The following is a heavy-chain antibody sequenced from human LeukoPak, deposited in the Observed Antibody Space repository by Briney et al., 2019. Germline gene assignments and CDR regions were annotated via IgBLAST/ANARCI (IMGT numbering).Heavy chain of an antibody. CDR3: ARGPRIAVAGTIYYCGMDV. D-gene: IGHD6-19*01. CDR2: IYHSGST. J-gene: IGHJ6*02. V-gene: IGHV4-30-2*01. CDR1: GVSISSGGYS. Sequence: SETLSLTCAVSGVSISSGGYSWRWLRQAPGKGLEWIGYIYHSGSTYYYPSLKSRITRSVDRSKNLFSLKLSSVTAADTAVYYCARGPRIAVAGTIYYCGMDVWGQGTTVTVSS.